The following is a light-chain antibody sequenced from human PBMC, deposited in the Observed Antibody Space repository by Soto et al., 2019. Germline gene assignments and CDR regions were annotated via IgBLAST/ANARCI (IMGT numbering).Light chain of an antibody. CDR2: GVS. CDR1: QIIRSTF. V-gene: IGKV3-20*01. Sequence: EIVLTQSPGTLSLSPGERATLSCRASQIIRSTFLAWYQQKPGQAPRLLIHGVSNMATGIPDRFSGSGSGTAFTLIISSLETDDVALEHCHQYGSAVRAFGQDTKLEIK. CDR3: HQYGSAVRA. J-gene: IGKJ1*01.